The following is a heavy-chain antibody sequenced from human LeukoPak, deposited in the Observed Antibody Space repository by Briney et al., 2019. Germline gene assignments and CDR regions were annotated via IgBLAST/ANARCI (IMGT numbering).Heavy chain of an antibody. J-gene: IGHJ6*03. CDR2: ISAYNGNT. V-gene: IGHV1-18*01. D-gene: IGHD3-10*01. Sequence: ASVKVSCKASGYTFTSYGISWVRQAPGQGLEWMGWISAYNGNTNYAQKLQGRVTMTTDTSTSTAYMELRSLRSDDTAVYYCAREGATMVRGRGLYYYYMDVWGKGTTVTVSS. CDR1: GYTFTSYG. CDR3: AREGATMVRGRGLYYYYMDV.